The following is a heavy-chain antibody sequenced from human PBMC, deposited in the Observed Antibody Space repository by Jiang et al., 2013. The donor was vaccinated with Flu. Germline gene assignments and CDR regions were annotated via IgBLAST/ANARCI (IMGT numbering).Heavy chain of an antibody. Sequence: SRVTISVDTSKNQFSLKLSSVTAADTAVYYCARGISRQFIYQQLVRARTYFDYWGQGTLVTVSS. V-gene: IGHV4-34*01. D-gene: IGHD6-13*01. CDR3: ARGISRQFIYQQLVRARTYFDY. J-gene: IGHJ4*02.